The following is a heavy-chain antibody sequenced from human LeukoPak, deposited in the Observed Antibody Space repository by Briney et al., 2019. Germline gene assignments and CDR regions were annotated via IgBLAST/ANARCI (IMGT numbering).Heavy chain of an antibody. CDR3: AKEVLGP. D-gene: IGHD7-27*01. Sequence: SETLSLTCAVYGGSFSGYYWGWIRQPPGKGLEWIGSIYHSGNKYYNPSLKSRVTISVDTSKNQLSLKLRSVTAADTAVYYCAKEVLGPWGQGTLVTVSS. J-gene: IGHJ5*02. CDR2: IYHSGNK. CDR1: GGSFSGYY. V-gene: IGHV4-34*01.